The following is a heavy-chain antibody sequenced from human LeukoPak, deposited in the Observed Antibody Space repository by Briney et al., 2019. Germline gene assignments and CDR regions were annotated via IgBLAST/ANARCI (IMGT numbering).Heavy chain of an antibody. CDR2: IYTSGST. D-gene: IGHD4-23*01. CDR3: ATDYGGNSAIRF. Sequence: SQTLSLTCTVSGGSISSGSYYWSWIRQPAGKGLEWIGRIYTSGSTNYNPSLKSRVTISVDTSKNQFSLKLGSVTAADTAVYYCATDYGGNSAIRFWGQGTLVTVSS. V-gene: IGHV4-61*02. J-gene: IGHJ4*02. CDR1: GGSISSGSYY.